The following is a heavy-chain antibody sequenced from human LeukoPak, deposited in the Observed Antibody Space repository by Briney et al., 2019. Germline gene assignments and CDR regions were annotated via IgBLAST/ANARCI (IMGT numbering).Heavy chain of an antibody. CDR3: AKDDIVVVTAMGHY. Sequence: GGSLRLSCAASGFTFSSYAMSWVRQAPGKGLEWVSAISGSGGSTYYADSVKGRFTISRDNSKNTLYLQTNSLRAEDTAVYYCAKDDIVVVTAMGHYWGQGTLVTVSS. CDR2: ISGSGGST. CDR1: GFTFSSYA. V-gene: IGHV3-23*01. J-gene: IGHJ4*02. D-gene: IGHD2-21*02.